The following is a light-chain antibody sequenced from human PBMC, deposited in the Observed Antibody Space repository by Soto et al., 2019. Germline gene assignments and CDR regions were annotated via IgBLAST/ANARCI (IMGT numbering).Light chain of an antibody. V-gene: IGKV1-5*01. Sequence: DIQMTQSPSSLSSSVGDIFTITCQASQNINNYLNWYQQKPGKAPKLLIYDASTLEGGVPSRFRGSGSGTEFTLTINNLQTDDFATYYCQHYNSFSLTFGPGTKVDIK. CDR1: QNINNY. CDR2: DAS. J-gene: IGKJ1*01. CDR3: QHYNSFSLT.